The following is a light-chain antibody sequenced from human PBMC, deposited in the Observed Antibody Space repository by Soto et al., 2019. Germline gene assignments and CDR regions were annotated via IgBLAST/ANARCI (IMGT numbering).Light chain of an antibody. V-gene: IGLV2-14*01. J-gene: IGLJ2*01. Sequence: QSVLTQPASVSGSPGQSLTISCTGTSGDVGRYDSVSWYKHRPGKVPELIIFSDRFSGSKSGNTASLTISGLQAEDEADYYCSSYTTTRTLVFGGGTKVTVL. CDR1: SGDVGRYDS. CDR3: SSYTTTRTLV.